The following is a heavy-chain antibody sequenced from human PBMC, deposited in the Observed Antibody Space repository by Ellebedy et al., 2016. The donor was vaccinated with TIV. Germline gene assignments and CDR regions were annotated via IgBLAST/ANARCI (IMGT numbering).Heavy chain of an antibody. J-gene: IGHJ3*02. CDR3: VSCSSTSCFLEAFDI. D-gene: IGHD2-2*01. Sequence: ASVKVSCXASGHTFSSYEINWVRQAAGQGLEWMGWMNPDSGYTVYAQKFQGRVSMTRNTSISTAYMELNSLRTEDTAIYFCVSCSSTSCFLEAFDIWGQGTLVTVAS. V-gene: IGHV1-8*01. CDR1: GHTFSSYE. CDR2: MNPDSGYT.